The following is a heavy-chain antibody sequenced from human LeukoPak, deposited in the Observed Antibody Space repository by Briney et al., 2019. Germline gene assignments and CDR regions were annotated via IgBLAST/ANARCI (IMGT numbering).Heavy chain of an antibody. J-gene: IGHJ4*02. CDR1: GGSISSYY. CDR3: ARGAGAGYNLQPFDY. D-gene: IGHD5-24*01. CDR2: IYYSGST. V-gene: IGHV4-59*08. Sequence: SSETLSLTCTVFGGSISSYYWSWIRQPPGKGLEWIGCIYYSGSTNYNPSLKSRVSISVDTSKNQFSLKLSSVTAADTAVYYCARGAGAGYNLQPFDYWGQGTLVTVSS.